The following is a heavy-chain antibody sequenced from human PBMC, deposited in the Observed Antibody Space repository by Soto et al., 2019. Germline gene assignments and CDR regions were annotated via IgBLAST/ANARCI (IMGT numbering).Heavy chain of an antibody. CDR2: INAGNGGA. Sequence: PVEVSSEVCGDGFTCCSMQWVRQAPEQRLEWMGWINAGNGGAKYSQKFQGRVTITRDTSASTAYMELSSLRSEDTAVYYCARDYDILTGYVLTFDYWGQGTLVTVSS. J-gene: IGHJ4*01. V-gene: IGHV1-3*01. D-gene: IGHD3-9*01. CDR3: ARDYDILTGYVLTFDY. CDR1: GDGFTCCS.